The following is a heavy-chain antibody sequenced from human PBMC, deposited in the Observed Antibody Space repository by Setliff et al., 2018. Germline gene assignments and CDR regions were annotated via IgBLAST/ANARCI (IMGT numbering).Heavy chain of an antibody. V-gene: IGHV4-59*08. Sequence: SETLSLTCTVSDASIMAWIRQPPGKGLEFIGYVFYNGAAKYDPSLKSRVTISVDTSKNQFSLKLTSVTAADTAVYYCARVTGFFYVDAWGKGTTVTV. D-gene: IGHD3-3*01. CDR2: VFYNGAA. J-gene: IGHJ6*03. CDR1: DASIM. CDR3: ARVTGFFYVDA.